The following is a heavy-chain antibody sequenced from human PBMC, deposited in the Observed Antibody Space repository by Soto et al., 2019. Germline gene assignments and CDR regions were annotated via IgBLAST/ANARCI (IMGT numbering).Heavy chain of an antibody. CDR2: MNPNSGNT. J-gene: IGHJ5*02. CDR3: ARGRRVYSSGWYWFDT. D-gene: IGHD6-19*01. V-gene: IGHV1-8*01. Sequence: ASVKVSCKASGYTFTSYDINWVRQATGQGLEWMGWMNPNSGNTGYAQKFQGRVTMTRNTSISTAYMELSSLRSEDTAVYYCARGRRVYSSGWYWFDTWGQGTLVTVSS. CDR1: GYTFTSYD.